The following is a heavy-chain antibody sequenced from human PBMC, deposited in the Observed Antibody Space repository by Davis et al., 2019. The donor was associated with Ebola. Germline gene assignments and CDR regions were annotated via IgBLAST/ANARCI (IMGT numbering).Heavy chain of an antibody. CDR1: AGSINSGGNY. CDR3: ARVRDTITTFYGMDV. CDR2: IHYRGTS. J-gene: IGHJ6*04. D-gene: IGHD5-18*01. Sequence: LRLSCSVPAGSINSGGNYWSWIRQHPGKGLEWIGYIHYRGTSNYNPSLRSRVTISLDTSKNQFSVKLSSVTAADTAVYYCARVRDTITTFYGMDVWGKGTTVTVSS. V-gene: IGHV4-31*03.